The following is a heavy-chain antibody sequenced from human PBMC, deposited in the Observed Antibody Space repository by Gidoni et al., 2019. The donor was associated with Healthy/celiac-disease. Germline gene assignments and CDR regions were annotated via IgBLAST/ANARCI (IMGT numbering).Heavy chain of an antibody. Sequence: EVQLVESGGGLVQPGRSLRLSCAASGFTFADYAMHWVRQAPGKGLAWVSGISWNSGSIGYADSVKGRFTISRDNAKNSLYLQMNSLRAEDTALYYCAKSIVCCRRQLWRQDPLGYWGQGTLVTVSS. CDR2: ISWNSGSI. CDR3: AKSIVCCRRQLWRQDPLGY. J-gene: IGHJ4*02. V-gene: IGHV3-9*01. D-gene: IGHD5-18*01. CDR1: GFTFADYA.